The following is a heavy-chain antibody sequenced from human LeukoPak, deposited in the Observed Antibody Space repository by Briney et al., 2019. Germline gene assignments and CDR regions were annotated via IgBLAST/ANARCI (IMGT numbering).Heavy chain of an antibody. D-gene: IGHD3-22*01. CDR2: IRYDGSNK. V-gene: IGHV3-30*02. CDR1: GFTFSSYG. Sequence: GGSLRLSCAASGFTFSSYGMHWVRQAPGKGLEGVAFIRYDGSNKYYADSVKGRFTISRDNSKNTLYLQMNSLRAEDTAVYYCAKVKGDYYDSSGYFDYWGQGTLVTVSS. J-gene: IGHJ4*02. CDR3: AKVKGDYYDSSGYFDY.